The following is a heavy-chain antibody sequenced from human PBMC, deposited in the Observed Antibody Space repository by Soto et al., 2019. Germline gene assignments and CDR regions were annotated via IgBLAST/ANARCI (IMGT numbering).Heavy chain of an antibody. D-gene: IGHD2-2*01. CDR1: GDSLIRGGFY. CDR2: IYYDGST. J-gene: IGHJ4*02. CDR3: VRMRVRNASPTDC. V-gene: IGHV4-31*03. Sequence: QVQLQESGPGLVRPSQTLSLSCSVSGDSLIRGGFYWGWVRQNPTKGLEWIASIYYDGSTFYNRSLMSRLTISSEKSKTQVSLTLSSVTAADTATYYCVRMRVRNASPTDCWGQGILVTVSS.